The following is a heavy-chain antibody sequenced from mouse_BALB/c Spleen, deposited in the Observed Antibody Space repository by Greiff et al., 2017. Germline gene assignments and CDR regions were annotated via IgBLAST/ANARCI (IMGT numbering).Heavy chain of an antibody. V-gene: IGHV5-17*02. CDR2: ISSGSSTI. J-gene: IGHJ4*01. CDR1: GFTFSSFG. Sequence: EVQLMESGGGLVQPGGSRKLSCAASGFTFSSFGMHWVRQAPEKGLEWVAYISSGSSTIYYADTVKGRFTISRDNPKNTLFLQMTSLRSEDTAMYYCARPYYYAMDYWGQGTSVTVSS. CDR3: ARPYYYAMDY.